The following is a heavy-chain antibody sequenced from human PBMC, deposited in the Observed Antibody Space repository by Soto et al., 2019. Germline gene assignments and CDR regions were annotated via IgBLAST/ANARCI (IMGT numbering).Heavy chain of an antibody. CDR2: ISYDGSNK. V-gene: IGHV3-30-3*01. D-gene: IGHD3-3*01. CDR1: GFTFSSYA. Sequence: PGGSLRLSCAASGFTFSSYAMHWVRQAPGKGLEWVAVISYDGSNKYYSDSVKGRFTISRDNSKNTLYLQMNSLRAEDTAVYYCAREFLEWPEENHDYYYYGMDVWGQGTTVTVSS. CDR3: AREFLEWPEENHDYYYYGMDV. J-gene: IGHJ6*02.